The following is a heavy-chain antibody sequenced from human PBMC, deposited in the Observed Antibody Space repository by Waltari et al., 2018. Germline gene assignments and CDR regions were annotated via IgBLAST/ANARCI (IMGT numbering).Heavy chain of an antibody. CDR3: ARGRVDSSSSFYYYYYMDV. Sequence: QVQLQESGSGLVKPSETLSLTCTVSGGSISSYYWSWIRQPPGKGLEWIGYIYYSGSTNYNPSLKSRVTISVDTSKNQFSLKLSSVTAADTAVYYCARGRVDSSSSFYYYYYMDVWGKGTTVTVSS. J-gene: IGHJ6*03. CDR2: IYYSGST. V-gene: IGHV4-59*01. CDR1: GGSISSYY. D-gene: IGHD6-6*01.